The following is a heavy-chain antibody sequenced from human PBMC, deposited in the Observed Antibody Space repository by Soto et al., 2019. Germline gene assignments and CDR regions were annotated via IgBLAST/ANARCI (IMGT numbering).Heavy chain of an antibody. CDR3: ARGKGGGLYFDY. J-gene: IGHJ4*02. Sequence: EVQLVESGGGLVQPEGSLRLSCAASGFTVSNYYMSWVRQAPGKGLEWVSVLYSGGSTYYADSVKGRFTISRDNSKNTLYLQMDSLRAEDTAVYYCARGKGGGLYFDYWGQGTLVTVSS. CDR1: GFTVSNYY. CDR2: LYSGGST. D-gene: IGHD1-26*01. V-gene: IGHV3-66*01.